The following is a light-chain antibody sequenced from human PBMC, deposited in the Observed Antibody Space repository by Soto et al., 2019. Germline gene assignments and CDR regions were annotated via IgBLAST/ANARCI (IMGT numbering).Light chain of an antibody. CDR1: QSICSY. CDR3: QQYSNWPLIT. J-gene: IGKJ5*01. Sequence: EIVLTQSPATLSLSPGERATLSCRASQSICSYLAWYQQKPGQAPRLLIYGVSNRATGIPARFSGSGSGTDFTLTISSLESEDFAVYYCQQYSNWPLITVGQGTRREIK. V-gene: IGKV3-11*01. CDR2: GVS.